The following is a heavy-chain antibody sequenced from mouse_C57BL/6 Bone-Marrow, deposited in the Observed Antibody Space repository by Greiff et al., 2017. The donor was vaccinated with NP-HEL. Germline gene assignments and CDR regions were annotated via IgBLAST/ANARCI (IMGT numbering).Heavy chain of an antibody. CDR3: LDSSGYVEY. V-gene: IGHV1-39*01. CDR1: GYSFTDYN. CDR2: INPHYGTT. D-gene: IGHD3-2*02. J-gene: IGHJ2*01. Sequence: QLQESGPVLVKPGASVKISCKASGYSFTDYNMNWVKQSNGKSLEWIGVINPHYGTTSYNQKFKGTATLTVDQSSSTAYMQLNSLTSEDSAVYYCLDSSGYVEYWGKGTTLTVAS.